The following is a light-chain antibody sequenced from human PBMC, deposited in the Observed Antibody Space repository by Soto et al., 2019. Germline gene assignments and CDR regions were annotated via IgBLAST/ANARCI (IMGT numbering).Light chain of an antibody. J-gene: IGLJ2*01. Sequence: QSALTQPRSVSESPGQSVTISCTGSSGDVGGCNYVSWYQQHPGQAPKLLIYDASNQPSGAPDRFSGSKSGSTAALTISGLQAEEEADYYCCSFAGGGTWVFGGGTKLTVL. CDR2: DAS. CDR1: SGDVGGCNY. V-gene: IGLV2-11*01. CDR3: CSFAGGGTWV.